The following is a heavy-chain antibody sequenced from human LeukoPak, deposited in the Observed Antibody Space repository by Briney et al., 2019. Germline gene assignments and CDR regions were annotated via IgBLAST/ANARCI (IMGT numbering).Heavy chain of an antibody. CDR1: GFSFTNYW. CDR3: ARESPHYYYYGMDV. J-gene: IGHJ6*02. Sequence: GGSLRLSCAASGFSFTNYWMHWVRQAPGKGLVWVSRINSDGSSTSYADSVKGRFTISRDNAKNTLYLQMNSLRAEDTAVYYCARESPHYYYYGMDVWGQGTTVTVSS. CDR2: INSDGSST. V-gene: IGHV3-74*01.